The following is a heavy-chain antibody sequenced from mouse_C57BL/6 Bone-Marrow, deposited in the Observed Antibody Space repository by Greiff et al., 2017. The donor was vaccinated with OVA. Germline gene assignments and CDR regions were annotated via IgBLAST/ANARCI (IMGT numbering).Heavy chain of an antibody. Sequence: QVQLQQPGAELVKPGASVKLSCKASGYTFTSYWMHWVRQRPGRGLEWIGGIDPNSGGTKYNEKFKSKATLTVDKPSSTAYMQLSSLTSEDSAVYYCARGVITTVVDYFDYWGQGTTLTVSS. CDR3: ARGVITTVVDYFDY. D-gene: IGHD1-1*01. J-gene: IGHJ2*01. CDR1: GYTFTSYW. CDR2: IDPNSGGT. V-gene: IGHV1-72*01.